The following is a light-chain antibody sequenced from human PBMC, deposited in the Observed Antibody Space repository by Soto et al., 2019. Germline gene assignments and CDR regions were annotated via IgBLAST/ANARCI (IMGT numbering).Light chain of an antibody. CDR1: SSDIGGYSY. J-gene: IGLJ1*01. V-gene: IGLV2-14*01. CDR3: TSYTPSSTLFYV. CDR2: EVS. Sequence: QSALTQPASVSGSPGQSITISCTGTSSDIGGYSYVSWYQQHPGKAPKLMIYEVSNRPSGVSNRFSGSKSGNTASLTISGLQADGEADYYCTSYTPSSTLFYVFGSGTKVTVL.